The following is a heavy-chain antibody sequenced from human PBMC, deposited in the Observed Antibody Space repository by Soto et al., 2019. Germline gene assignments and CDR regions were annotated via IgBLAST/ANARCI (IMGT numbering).Heavy chain of an antibody. Sequence: TLSLTCAVSGRSISSTTYYWGWIRQSPGKRLEWIGNIYYSGSTYYNPSLKSRVTISVDTSKNQFSLKLSSVTAADTAVYYCATDYGDYYFDAWGQGTLVTVSS. J-gene: IGHJ4*02. V-gene: IGHV4-39*01. CDR2: IYYSGST. CDR3: ATDYGDYYFDA. D-gene: IGHD4-17*01. CDR1: GRSISSTTYY.